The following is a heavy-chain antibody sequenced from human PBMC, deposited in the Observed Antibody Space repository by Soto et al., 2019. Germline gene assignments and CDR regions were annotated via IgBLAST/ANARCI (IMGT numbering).Heavy chain of an antibody. J-gene: IGHJ6*02. D-gene: IGHD3-10*01. CDR3: ARVGITMVRGSMGSYGMDV. Sequence: QVQLQESGPGLVKPSGTLSLTCAVSGGSISSSNWWSWVRQPPGKGLEWIGEIYHSGSTNYNPSLKSRVTISVDKSKNQFPLKLSSVTAADTAVYYCARVGITMVRGSMGSYGMDVWGQGTTVTVSS. CDR2: IYHSGST. CDR1: GGSISSSNW. V-gene: IGHV4-4*02.